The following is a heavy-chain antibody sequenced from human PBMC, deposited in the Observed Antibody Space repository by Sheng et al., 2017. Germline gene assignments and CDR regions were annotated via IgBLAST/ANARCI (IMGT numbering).Heavy chain of an antibody. CDR1: GFTFSNYA. CDR3: ATSGIKGMDV. Sequence: EVQLVESGGGLVQPGGSLRLSCAASGFTFSNYAMNWVRQAPGKGLEWISYIRSSGTTIYYADSVKGRFTVSRDNAENSLYLQMNSLRAEDTAVYYCATSGIKGMDVWGQGTTVTVSS. D-gene: IGHD1-1*01. CDR2: IRSSGTTI. J-gene: IGHJ6*02. V-gene: IGHV3-48*03.